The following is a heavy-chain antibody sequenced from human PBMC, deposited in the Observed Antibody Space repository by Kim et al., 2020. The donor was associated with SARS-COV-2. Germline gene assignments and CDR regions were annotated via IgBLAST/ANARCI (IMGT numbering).Heavy chain of an antibody. CDR3: ARDKDTAKRPGGYYYYGMDV. V-gene: IGHV3-11*06. J-gene: IGHJ6*02. CDR2: ISSSSSYT. Sequence: GGSLRLSCAASGFTFSDYYMSWIRQAPGKGLEWVSYISSSSSYTNYADSVKGRFTISRDNAKNSLYLQMNSLRAEDTAVYYCARDKDTAKRPGGYYYYGMDVWGQGTTVTVSS. CDR1: GFTFSDYY. D-gene: IGHD5-18*01.